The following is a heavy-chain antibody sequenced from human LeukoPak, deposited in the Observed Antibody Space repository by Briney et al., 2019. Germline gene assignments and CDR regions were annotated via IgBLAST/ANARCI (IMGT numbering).Heavy chain of an antibody. CDR3: ARDGSSWYWVVDY. D-gene: IGHD6-13*01. V-gene: IGHV3-30-3*01. CDR2: ISYDGSNK. J-gene: IGHJ4*02. CDR1: GFTFSSYA. Sequence: GGSLRLSCAASGFTFSSYAMHWVRQAPGKGLEWVAVISYDGSNKYYADSVKGRFTISRDNSKNTLYLQMNSLRAEDTAVYYCARDGSSWYWVVDYWGQGTLVTVSS.